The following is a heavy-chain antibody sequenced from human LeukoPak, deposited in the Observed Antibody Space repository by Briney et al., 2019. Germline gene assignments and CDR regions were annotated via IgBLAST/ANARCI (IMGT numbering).Heavy chain of an antibody. J-gene: IGHJ5*02. CDR1: GGSISSHY. V-gene: IGHV4-59*11. D-gene: IGHD3-10*01. CDR3: ARGPWFGDGWFDP. CDR2: IYYSGST. Sequence: SETLSLTCTVSGGSISSHYWSWIRQPPGKGLECIGYIYYSGSTNYNPSLKSRVTISVDTSKNQFSLKLSSVTAADTAVYYCARGPWFGDGWFDPWGQGTLVTVSS.